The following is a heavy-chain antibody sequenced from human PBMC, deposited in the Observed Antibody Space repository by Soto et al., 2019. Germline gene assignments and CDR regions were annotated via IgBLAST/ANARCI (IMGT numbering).Heavy chain of an antibody. J-gene: IGHJ6*02. CDR3: AGYCSSSICPEEHYLALEV. CDR1: DGSIYTYD. CDR2: IYDGGST. D-gene: IGHD2-2*01. V-gene: IGHV4-59*01. Sequence: SLTCNVSDGSIYTYDWNWIRQSPGKGLVWIGYIYDGGSTNYTPSLKRRVTISVDTSKKQVSLKLSTVSAPDTARYFCAGYCSSSICPEEHYLALEVWGQGTTVTVTS.